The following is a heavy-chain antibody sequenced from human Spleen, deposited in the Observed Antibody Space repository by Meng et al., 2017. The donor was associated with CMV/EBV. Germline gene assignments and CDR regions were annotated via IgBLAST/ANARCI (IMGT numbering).Heavy chain of an antibody. J-gene: IGHJ6*02. CDR2: IIPILAIA. CDR3: AKDAGEDFYYGLDV. Sequence: SVKVSCKAPGGTFSSYTINWVRQAPGQGLEWMGRIIPILAIANYAQIFQGRVTITADKSTSTAHMELSSLRSEDTAVYYCAKDAGEDFYYGLDVWGQGTTVTVSS. V-gene: IGHV1-69*04. D-gene: IGHD1-26*01. CDR1: GGTFSSYT.